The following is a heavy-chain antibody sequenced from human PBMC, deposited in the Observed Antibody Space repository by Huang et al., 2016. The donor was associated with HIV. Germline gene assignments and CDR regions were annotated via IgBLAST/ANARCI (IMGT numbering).Heavy chain of an antibody. CDR1: GDFISSTNYY. Sequence: QLQLQESGPGQVKPSETLSLTCTVSGDFISSTNYYWGWIRQSPGKGLGWVGSVYQSGSTNYNPSLKSRVTLSVGTSRNQFSLRLNSVTAADTAVYYCASQHIGAAATWFWGRGTQVAVSS. D-gene: IGHD6-13*01. V-gene: IGHV4-39*01. CDR3: ASQHIGAAATWF. CDR2: VYQSGST. J-gene: IGHJ4*02.